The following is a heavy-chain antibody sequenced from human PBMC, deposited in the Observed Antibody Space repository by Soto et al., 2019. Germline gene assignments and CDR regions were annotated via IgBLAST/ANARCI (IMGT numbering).Heavy chain of an antibody. V-gene: IGHV3-30-3*01. CDR3: ARDFQPITMVRGVINSPGY. CDR1: GFTFSSYA. CDR2: ISYDGSNK. D-gene: IGHD3-10*01. Sequence: GGSLRLSCAASGFTFSSYAMHWVRQAPGKGLEWVAVISYDGSNKYYADSVKGRFTISRDNSKNTRYLQMNSLRAEDTAVYYCARDFQPITMVRGVINSPGYWGQGTLVTVSS. J-gene: IGHJ4*02.